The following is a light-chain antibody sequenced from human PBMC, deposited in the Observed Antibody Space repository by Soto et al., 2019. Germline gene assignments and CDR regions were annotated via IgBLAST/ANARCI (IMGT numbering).Light chain of an antibody. J-gene: IGKJ5*01. Sequence: EIVLTQSPGTLSLSPGERATLSCRASQSVSSSYLAWYQQKPGQAPRLLIHGASSRATGIPDRFSGSGSGTDFTLTISRLEPEDFAVYYCQQYGSSPPGITFGQGTRLEIK. CDR2: GAS. V-gene: IGKV3-20*01. CDR1: QSVSSSY. CDR3: QQYGSSPPGIT.